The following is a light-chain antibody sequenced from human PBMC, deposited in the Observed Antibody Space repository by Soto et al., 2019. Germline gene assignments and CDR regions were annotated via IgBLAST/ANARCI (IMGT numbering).Light chain of an antibody. Sequence: EIVLTQSPATLSLSPGERATLSCRASQSVSSYLAWYQQKPGQAPRLLIYDASNRATGIPARFSGSGSGTDFSLTTSSQEPEDFAVYYCPQRSNWPPLTFGQGTKVEIK. CDR1: QSVSSY. CDR2: DAS. J-gene: IGKJ1*01. V-gene: IGKV3-11*01. CDR3: PQRSNWPPLT.